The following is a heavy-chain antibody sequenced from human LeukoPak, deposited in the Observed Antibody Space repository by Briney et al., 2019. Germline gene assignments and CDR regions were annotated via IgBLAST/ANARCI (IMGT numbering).Heavy chain of an antibody. CDR1: GFTFSDHY. V-gene: IGHV3-72*01. J-gene: IGHJ4*02. Sequence: GGSLRLSCAASGFTFSDHYMDWVRQAPGKGLEWVGRTRIKANSYTTEYAASVKGRFTISRDDSKNSLYLQMNSLKTEDTAVYYCARGTYDYGDYGGFDYWGQGTLVTVSS. D-gene: IGHD4-17*01. CDR2: TRIKANSYTT. CDR3: ARGTYDYGDYGGFDY.